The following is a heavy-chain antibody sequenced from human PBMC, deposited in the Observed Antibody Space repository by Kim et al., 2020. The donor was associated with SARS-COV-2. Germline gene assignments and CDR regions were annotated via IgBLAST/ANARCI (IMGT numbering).Heavy chain of an antibody. Sequence: ASVKVSCKASGYTFTSYAMHWVRQAPGQRLEWMGWINAGNGNTKYSQKFQGRVTITRDTSASTAYMELSSLRSEDTAVYYCARDLGAAAPVSTSNDYWGQGTLVTVSS. J-gene: IGHJ4*02. CDR1: GYTFTSYA. D-gene: IGHD6-13*01. CDR3: ARDLGAAAPVSTSNDY. V-gene: IGHV1-3*01. CDR2: INAGNGNT.